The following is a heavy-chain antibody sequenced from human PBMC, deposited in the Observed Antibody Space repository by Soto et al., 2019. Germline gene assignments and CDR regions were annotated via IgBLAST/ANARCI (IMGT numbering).Heavy chain of an antibody. CDR3: ARFRRGDCSGGSCRDGFDI. V-gene: IGHV3-30*12. Sequence: HGGSPRLCCAACGFTVCSYGMHWVRQDPGKGLEWVAVISYGGSNTYYADSVKGRFTISRDNSKNTLYLQMNSLRAEDTAVYYSARFRRGDCSGGSCRDGFDIWGQGTMVTVSS. D-gene: IGHD2-15*01. J-gene: IGHJ3*02. CDR2: ISYGGSNT. CDR1: GFTVCSYG.